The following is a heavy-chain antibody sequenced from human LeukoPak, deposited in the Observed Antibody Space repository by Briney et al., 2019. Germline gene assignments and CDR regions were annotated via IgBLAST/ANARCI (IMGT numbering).Heavy chain of an antibody. Sequence: PGGSLRLSCAASGFTFSSYAMHWVRQAPGKGLEWVAVISYDGSNKYYADSVKGRFTISRDNSKNTLYLQMNSLRAEDTAVYYCARDLPARDYYYMDVWGKGTTVTVSS. CDR3: ARDLPARDYYYMDV. V-gene: IGHV3-30*04. CDR1: GFTFSSYA. CDR2: ISYDGSNK. D-gene: IGHD2-2*01. J-gene: IGHJ6*03.